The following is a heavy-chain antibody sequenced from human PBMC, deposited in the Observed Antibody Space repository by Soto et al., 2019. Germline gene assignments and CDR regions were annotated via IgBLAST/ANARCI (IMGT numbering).Heavy chain of an antibody. CDR3: AREGWPLLQTGMDV. CDR2: ISDSGGRT. D-gene: IGHD2-15*01. V-gene: IGHV3-23*01. Sequence: EVQLLESGGGLVQPGGSLRLSCAASGFTFSNYAMSWVRQAPGKGLEWASGISDSGGRTNYADSVKGRFTISRDNSKNTVHLQMSSLRAEDTAVYYCAREGWPLLQTGMDVWGQGTTVTVSS. CDR1: GFTFSNYA. J-gene: IGHJ6*02.